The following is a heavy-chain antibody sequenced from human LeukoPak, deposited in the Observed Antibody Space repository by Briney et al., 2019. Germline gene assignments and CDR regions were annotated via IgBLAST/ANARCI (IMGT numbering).Heavy chain of an antibody. J-gene: IGHJ3*02. D-gene: IGHD4-17*01. CDR1: GGSFSGYY. Sequence: PSETLSLTCAVYGGSFSGYYWSWIRQPPGKGLEWIGEINHSGSTNYNPSLKSRVTISVDTSKNQFSLKLSSVTAADTAVYYCARTVTTSYDAFDIWGQGTMVTVSS. CDR3: ARTVTTSYDAFDI. V-gene: IGHV4-34*01. CDR2: INHSGST.